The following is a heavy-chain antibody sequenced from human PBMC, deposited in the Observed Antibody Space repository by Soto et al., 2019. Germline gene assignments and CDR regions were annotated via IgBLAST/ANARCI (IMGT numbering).Heavy chain of an antibody. V-gene: IGHV4-39*01. CDR2: IYYSGST. CDR3: SRTIPPVYSSSSYFFDP. CDR1: GGSISSSSYY. J-gene: IGHJ5*02. Sequence: LETLCLTCTVAGGSISSSSYYWGRIRQQQGKGLEWIGSIYYSGSTYYNPSLKSRVTISVDTSKNQFSLKLSSVTAADTAVYYCSRTIPPVYSSSSYFFDPWGQGTLVTVSS. D-gene: IGHD6-6*01.